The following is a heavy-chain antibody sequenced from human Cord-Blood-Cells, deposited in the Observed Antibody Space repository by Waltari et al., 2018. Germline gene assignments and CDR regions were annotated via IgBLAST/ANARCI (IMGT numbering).Heavy chain of an antibody. CDR3: ARRGSGYDYYGPISYFDY. Sequence: QVQLQQWGAGLLKPSETLSLTCAVYGGSFSGYYWSWIRQPPGKGLEWIGEINHSGSTNYNPSLKSRVTISVDTSKNQFSLKLSSVTAADTAVYYCARRGSGYDYYGPISYFDYWGQGTLVTVSS. J-gene: IGHJ4*02. CDR2: INHSGST. D-gene: IGHD5-12*01. V-gene: IGHV4-34*01. CDR1: GGSFSGYY.